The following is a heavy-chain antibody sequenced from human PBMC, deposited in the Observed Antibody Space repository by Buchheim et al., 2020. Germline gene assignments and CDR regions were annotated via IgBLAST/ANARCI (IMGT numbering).Heavy chain of an antibody. D-gene: IGHD2-15*01. J-gene: IGHJ6*02. Sequence: QVQLVESGGGVVQPGRSLRLSCAASGFTFSSYGMHWVRQAPGKGLEWVAVIWYDGSNKYYADSVKGRFTTSRDNSKNTLYLQMNSLRAEDTAVYYCAREIQDIVVVVAATHYYGMDVWGQGTT. CDR3: AREIQDIVVVVAATHYYGMDV. V-gene: IGHV3-33*01. CDR1: GFTFSSYG. CDR2: IWYDGSNK.